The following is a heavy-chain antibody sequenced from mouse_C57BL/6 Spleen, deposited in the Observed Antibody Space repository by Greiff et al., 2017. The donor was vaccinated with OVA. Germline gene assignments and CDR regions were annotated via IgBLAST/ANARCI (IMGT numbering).Heavy chain of an antibody. Sequence: QVQLKESGSELRSPGSSVKLSCKDFDSEVFPIAYMSWVRQKPGHGFEWIGGILPSIGRTIYGEKFEDKATLDADTLSNTAYWERNSRTSDDSAIYYGARSRYYAWYFDVGGTGTTGTVSS. D-gene: IGHD1-1*01. CDR1: DSEVFPIAY. CDR2: ILPSIGRT. CDR3: ARSRYYAWYFDV. V-gene: IGHV15-2*01. J-gene: IGHJ1*03.